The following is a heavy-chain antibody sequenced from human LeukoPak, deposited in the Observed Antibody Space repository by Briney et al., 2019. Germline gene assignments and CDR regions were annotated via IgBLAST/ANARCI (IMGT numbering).Heavy chain of an antibody. V-gene: IGHV3-74*01. CDR1: GFTFTNYW. Sequence: TGGSLRLSCAASGFTFTNYWMHWVRQAPGRGLVWVSRINTDGSRTSYADSVKGRFTISRDNAKNTLYLQMNSLRAEDTALYYCAREEEGDAFDIWGQGTMVTVSS. CDR2: INTDGSRT. J-gene: IGHJ3*02. CDR3: AREEEGDAFDI.